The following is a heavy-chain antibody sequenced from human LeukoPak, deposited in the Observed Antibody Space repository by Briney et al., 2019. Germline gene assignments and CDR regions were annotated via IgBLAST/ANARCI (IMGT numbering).Heavy chain of an antibody. CDR2: IKQDGSEK. D-gene: IGHD5-24*01. CDR1: GFTFSSYW. V-gene: IGHV3-7*04. Sequence: GGSLRLSCAASGFTFSSYWMSWVRQAPGKGLEWVANIKQDGSEKSYVDSVKGRFTISRDNAKNSLYLQMNSLRAEDTAIYYCTRVGYIDEGIDYWGQGTLVTVSS. J-gene: IGHJ4*02. CDR3: TRVGYIDEGIDY.